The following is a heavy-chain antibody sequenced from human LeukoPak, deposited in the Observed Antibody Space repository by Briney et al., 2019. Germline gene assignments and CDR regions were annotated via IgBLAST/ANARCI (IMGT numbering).Heavy chain of an antibody. CDR1: GDSITNSNFY. CDR2: IFHSGST. V-gene: IGHV4-39*01. D-gene: IGHD3-9*01. Sequence: SETLSLTCTVSGDSITNSNFYWGWIRQSPGKGLEWIGSIFHSGSTNYNPSLKSRVTISVDTAKNQFYLRVRSVTAAETALYYCAGRGIVTGYFDFWGRGTLVTVSS. CDR3: AGRGIVTGYFDF. J-gene: IGHJ4*02.